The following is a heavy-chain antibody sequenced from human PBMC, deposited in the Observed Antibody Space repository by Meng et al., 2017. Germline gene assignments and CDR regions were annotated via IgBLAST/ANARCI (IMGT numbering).Heavy chain of an antibody. CDR3: AKETDWTYQPYFYYYGLDV. Sequence: GESLKISCAASEFTFSSYAMSWVRQAPGKGLEWVSGISASGGTTNYADSAKGRFTVSRDNSQNTVYLQMKSLRAEDTAVYYCAKETDWTYQPYFYYYGLDVWGQGTTVTVSS. CDR1: EFTFSSYA. J-gene: IGHJ6*02. V-gene: IGHV3-23*01. D-gene: IGHD1-7*01. CDR2: ISASGGTT.